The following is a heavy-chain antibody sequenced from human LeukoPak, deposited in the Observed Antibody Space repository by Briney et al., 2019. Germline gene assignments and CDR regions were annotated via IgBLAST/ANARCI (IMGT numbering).Heavy chain of an antibody. CDR3: GRDVKKWLVRVYYFDN. CDR1: VFTLNSYC. Sequence: PGGSLRLSCATSVFTLNSYCMNWVRQAPGKGLEWVSYISSGSTTIYYADSVKGRFTISRDNAKNSLYLQMNSLRAEDTAVYYCGRDVKKWLVRVYYFDNWGQGTLVTVSS. V-gene: IGHV3-48*01. CDR2: ISSGSTTI. D-gene: IGHD6-19*01. J-gene: IGHJ4*02.